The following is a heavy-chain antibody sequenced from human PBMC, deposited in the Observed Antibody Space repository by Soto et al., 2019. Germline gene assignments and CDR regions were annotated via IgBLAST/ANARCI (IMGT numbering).Heavy chain of an antibody. CDR2: MNPINGAA. V-gene: IGHV1-8*02. CDR3: GRGPSPRAPAGGTPYYYAMDV. J-gene: IGHJ6*02. Sequence: VSVKVSCKASGYDFTAYDINWVRQASGQGLEWMGWMNPINGAAGSARRFQGRVSMTRNTATGTAYLELTNLRSDDTAVYFCGRGPSPRAPAGGTPYYYAMDVWGQGTTVTVSS. D-gene: IGHD6-13*01. CDR1: GYDFTAYD.